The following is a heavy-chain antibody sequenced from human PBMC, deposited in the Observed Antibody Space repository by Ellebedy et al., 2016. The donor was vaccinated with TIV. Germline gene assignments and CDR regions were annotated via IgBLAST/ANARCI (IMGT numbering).Heavy chain of an antibody. D-gene: IGHD3-16*01. V-gene: IGHV3-23*01. CDR3: AISTVMIHFQH. J-gene: IGHJ1*01. CDR2: IVGSGGSR. Sequence: GESLKISCVVSGFSLSGNAMSWVRQAPGKGLEWASGIVGSGGSRYADSVKGRFTISRDNSKSTLDLQMSSLRAEDTAVYYCAISTVMIHFQHWGQGTLVTVSS. CDR1: GFSLSGNA.